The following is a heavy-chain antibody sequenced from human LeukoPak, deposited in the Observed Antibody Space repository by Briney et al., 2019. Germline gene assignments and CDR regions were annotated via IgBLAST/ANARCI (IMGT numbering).Heavy chain of an antibody. V-gene: IGHV3-21*01. CDR2: ISSSSSYI. CDR3: ARIAAAGTLRFDP. D-gene: IGHD6-13*01. CDR1: GFTFNNYG. Sequence: GGSLRLSCVASGFTFNNYGMNWVRQAPGKGLEWVSSISSSSSYIYYADSVKGRFTISRDNAKNSLYLQMNSLRAEDTAVYYCARIAAAGTLRFDPWGQGTLVTVSS. J-gene: IGHJ5*02.